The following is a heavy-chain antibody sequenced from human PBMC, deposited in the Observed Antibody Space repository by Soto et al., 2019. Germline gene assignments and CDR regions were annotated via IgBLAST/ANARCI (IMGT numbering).Heavy chain of an antibody. CDR2: TYYRSKWYN. D-gene: IGHD6-19*01. CDR1: GDNVSTNIVT. CDR3: ARLTSGWYDF. Sequence: SQTLSLTCAISGDNVSTNIVTWNWIRQSPSRVLEWLGRTYYRSKWYNDYAISLKGRVTINPDTSKNQFSLHLNSVTPEDTAVYYCARLTSGWYDFWGQGPMMTFYS. V-gene: IGHV6-1*01. J-gene: IGHJ4*02.